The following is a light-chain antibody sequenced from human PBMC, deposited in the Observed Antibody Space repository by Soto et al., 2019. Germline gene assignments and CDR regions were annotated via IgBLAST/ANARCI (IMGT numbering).Light chain of an antibody. J-gene: IGKJ5*01. V-gene: IGKV3-11*01. Sequence: ESELTQSPATLSLSPGERATLSCRASANINTYVAGFQQRPGQAPRLLIFDASARATGITARFSGSGARTEYTPTISSLEPEDSAVCYGQQQNIGTPRITFGQGTRLEI. CDR2: DAS. CDR1: ANINTY. CDR3: QQQNIGTPRIT.